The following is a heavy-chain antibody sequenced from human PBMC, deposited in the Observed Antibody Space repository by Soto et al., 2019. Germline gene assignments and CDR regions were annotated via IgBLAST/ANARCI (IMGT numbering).Heavy chain of an antibody. Sequence: GGSLRLSCAASGFTFSSYAMSWVRQPPGKGLEWVSGLTGSGGETYYADSVKGRFTISRDNSKNTLYLQMISLSAEDTAVYYCAKEARDWKYVRVFDYWGQGALVTVSS. CDR1: GFTFSSYA. CDR2: LTGSGGET. J-gene: IGHJ4*02. CDR3: AKEARDWKYVRVFDY. V-gene: IGHV3-23*01. D-gene: IGHD1-7*01.